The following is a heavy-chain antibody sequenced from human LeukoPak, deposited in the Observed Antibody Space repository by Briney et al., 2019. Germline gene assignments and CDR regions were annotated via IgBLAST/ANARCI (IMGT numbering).Heavy chain of an antibody. CDR2: IYYSGST. Sequence: SEALSLTCTVSGGSISSSSYYWGWIRQPPGKGLEWIGSIYYSGSTYYNPSLNSRVTISVDTSKNQFSLKLSSVTAADTAVYYCARHFVVVPAAIGWFDPWGQGTLVTVSS. J-gene: IGHJ5*02. CDR3: ARHFVVVPAAIGWFDP. V-gene: IGHV4-39*01. D-gene: IGHD2-2*02. CDR1: GGSISSSSYY.